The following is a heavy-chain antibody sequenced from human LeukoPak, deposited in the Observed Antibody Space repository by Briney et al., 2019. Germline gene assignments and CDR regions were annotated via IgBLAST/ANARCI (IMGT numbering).Heavy chain of an antibody. CDR3: ARGHYYDSSGYRYYFDY. Sequence: GGSLRLSCAASGFTFSSYAMHWVRLAPGKGLEWVAVISYDGSNKYYADSVKGRFAISRDNSKNTLYLQMNSLRAEDTAVYYCARGHYYDSSGYRYYFDYWGQGTLVTVSS. CDR2: ISYDGSNK. J-gene: IGHJ4*02. V-gene: IGHV3-30*09. D-gene: IGHD3-22*01. CDR1: GFTFSSYA.